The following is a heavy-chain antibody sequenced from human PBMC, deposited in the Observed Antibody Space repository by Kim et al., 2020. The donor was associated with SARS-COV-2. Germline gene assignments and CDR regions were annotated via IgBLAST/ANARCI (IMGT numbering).Heavy chain of an antibody. CDR2: INHSGST. CDR1: GGSFSGYY. D-gene: IGHD2-8*02. V-gene: IGHV4-34*01. Sequence: SETLSLTCAVYGGSFSGYYWSWIRQPPGKGLEWIGEINHSGSTNYNPSLKSRVTISVDTSKNQFSLKLSSVTAADTAVYYCAQRPWYYWGQGTLVTVSS. J-gene: IGHJ4*02. CDR3: AQRPWYY.